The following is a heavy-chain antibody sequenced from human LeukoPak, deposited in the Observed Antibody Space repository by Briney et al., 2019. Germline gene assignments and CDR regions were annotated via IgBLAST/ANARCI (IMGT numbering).Heavy chain of an antibody. J-gene: IGHJ3*02. CDR3: ARAWGDSSSWYAEPNAFDI. Sequence: SETLSLTCTVSGGSIRGYYWSWIRQPPGRGLEWIGYIYYSGSTNYNPSLKSRVTISVDMSKNQFSLKLSSVTAADTAVYYCARAWGDSSSWYAEPNAFDIWGQGTMVTVSS. D-gene: IGHD6-13*01. CDR1: GGSIRGYY. V-gene: IGHV4-59*01. CDR2: IYYSGST.